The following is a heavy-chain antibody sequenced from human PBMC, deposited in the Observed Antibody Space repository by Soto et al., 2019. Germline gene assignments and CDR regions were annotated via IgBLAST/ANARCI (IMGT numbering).Heavy chain of an antibody. V-gene: IGHV1-18*04. J-gene: IGHJ3*02. CDR2: ISTYNGNT. Sequence: ASVKVSCKASGYTFTSYGISWMRQAPGQGLEWMGWISTYNGNTNYAQKLQGRVTMTTDTSTSTAYMELRSLRSDDTAVYYCARDDSLYYYDSSGYSHSRGAFDIWGQGTMVTVSS. CDR3: ARDDSLYYYDSSGYSHSRGAFDI. CDR1: GYTFTSYG. D-gene: IGHD3-22*01.